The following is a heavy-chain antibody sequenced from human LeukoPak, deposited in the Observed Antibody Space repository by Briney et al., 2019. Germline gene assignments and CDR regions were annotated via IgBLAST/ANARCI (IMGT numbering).Heavy chain of an antibody. CDR1: GGTFSSYA. CDR2: IIPILGIA. CDR3: ARVSGSWEIFDY. D-gene: IGHD1-26*01. V-gene: IGHV1-69*04. J-gene: IGHJ4*02. Sequence: ASVKVSCKASGGTFSSYAISWVRQAPGQGLEWMGRIIPILGIANYAQKFQGRVTITADKSTSTAYMELSSPRSEDTAVYYCARVSGSWEIFDYWGQGTLVTVSS.